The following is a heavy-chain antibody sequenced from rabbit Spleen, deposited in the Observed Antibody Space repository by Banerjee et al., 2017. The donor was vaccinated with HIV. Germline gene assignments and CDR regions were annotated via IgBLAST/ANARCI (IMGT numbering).Heavy chain of an antibody. J-gene: IGHJ6*01. CDR1: GFSFSNKAV. V-gene: IGHV1S45*01. Sequence: QEQLVEYGGDLVQPEGSLTLTCKASGFSFSNKAVMCWVRQAPGKGLQWIACINTYTARPVYATWAKGRFTISRTSSTTVTLQMTSLTVADTATYFCARDAGTSFSTYGMDLWGQGTLVTVS. D-gene: IGHD4-2*01. CDR3: ARDAGTSFSTYGMDL. CDR2: INTYTARP.